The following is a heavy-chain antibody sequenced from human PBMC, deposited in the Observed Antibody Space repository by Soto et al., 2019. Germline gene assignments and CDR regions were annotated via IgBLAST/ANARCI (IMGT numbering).Heavy chain of an antibody. CDR1: GDSINGYF. V-gene: IGHV4-59*01. D-gene: IGHD6-13*01. Sequence: QVQLQESGPGLVKPSETLSLTCTVSGDSINGYFWNWIRQPPVKGLEWIGYIYSSGHTTYNPSLKSRVTMSVDTSKNQFSLILNSVTAADTAVYYCARDSFNAGLYFDHWGRGILVTVSS. J-gene: IGHJ4*02. CDR2: IYSSGHT. CDR3: ARDSFNAGLYFDH.